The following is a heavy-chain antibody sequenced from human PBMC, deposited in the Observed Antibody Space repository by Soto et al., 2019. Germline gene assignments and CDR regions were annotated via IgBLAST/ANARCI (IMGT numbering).Heavy chain of an antibody. V-gene: IGHV1-69*02. J-gene: IGHJ4*02. CDR2: SIPMLGMS. CDR1: GGTFSSYT. CDR3: ATDYGSGSAHFDY. Sequence: QVQLVQSGPEVKKPGSSVRVSCTASGGTFSSYTINWVRQVPGQGPEWMGRSIPMLGMSNYAQKFQGRVMMIADKGTNTVYMELSSLRSEDTAIYYCATDYGSGSAHFDYWGQGTLVTVSS. D-gene: IGHD3-10*01.